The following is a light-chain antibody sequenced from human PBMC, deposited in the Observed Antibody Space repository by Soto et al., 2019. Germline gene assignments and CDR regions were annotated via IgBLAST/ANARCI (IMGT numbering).Light chain of an antibody. CDR2: DVS. CDR3: SSYRSSSTHNYV. V-gene: IGLV2-14*01. Sequence: QSVLTQPASVSGSPGQSITISCTGTSSDVGAYDYVSWHQQHPGKAPNVMIYDVSYRPSWVSNLFSGSKSGNTASLTISWLQAEDEADYYCSSYRSSSTHNYVFGTGTKVTVL. J-gene: IGLJ1*01. CDR1: SSDVGAYDY.